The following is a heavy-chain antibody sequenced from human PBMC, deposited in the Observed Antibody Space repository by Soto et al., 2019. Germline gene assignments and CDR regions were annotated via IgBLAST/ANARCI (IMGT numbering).Heavy chain of an antibody. CDR1: GYSFTNYW. J-gene: IGHJ6*02. CDR2: IYPGDSDT. V-gene: IGHV5-51*01. CDR3: ARASGSDGMDV. Sequence: GESLKISCKGSGYSFTNYWIGWVRQMPGKGLEWMGSIYPGDSDTRYSPSFQGQVTISADESIITAYLQWSSLKASDTAMYYCARASGSDGMDVWGQGXTVTVSS.